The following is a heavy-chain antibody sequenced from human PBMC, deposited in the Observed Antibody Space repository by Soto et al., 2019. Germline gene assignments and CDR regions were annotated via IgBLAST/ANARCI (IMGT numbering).Heavy chain of an antibody. J-gene: IGHJ4*03. D-gene: IGHD4-17*01. V-gene: IGHV4-31*03. CDR1: GGSISSGGYY. Sequence: KSSETLSLTCTVSGGSISSGGYYWSWIRQHPGKGLEWIGYIYYSGSTYYNPSLKSRVTISVDTSKNQFSLKLSSVTAADTAVYYCARIGSVTTNYFDYWGQGTMVTVSS. CDR2: IYYSGST. CDR3: ARIGSVTTNYFDY.